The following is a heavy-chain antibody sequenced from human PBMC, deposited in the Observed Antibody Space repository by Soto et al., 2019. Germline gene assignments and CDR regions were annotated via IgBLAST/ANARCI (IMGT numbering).Heavy chain of an antibody. CDR1: GYTFTSYG. CDR3: ARETRAPYYYDSSGPRGWFDP. Sequence: ASVKVSCKASGYTFTSYGISWVRQAPGQGLEWMGWISAYNGNTNYAQKLQGRVTMTTDTSTSTAYMELRSLRSDDTAVYYCARETRAPYYYDSSGPRGWFDPWVQGTLVTVSS. V-gene: IGHV1-18*04. CDR2: ISAYNGNT. D-gene: IGHD3-22*01. J-gene: IGHJ5*02.